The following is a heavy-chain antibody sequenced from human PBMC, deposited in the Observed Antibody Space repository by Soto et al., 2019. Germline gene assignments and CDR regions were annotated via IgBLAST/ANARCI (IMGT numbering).Heavy chain of an antibody. CDR3: AGLIAAAGTGYYYYGMDG. V-gene: IGHV4-4*02. D-gene: IGHD6-13*01. Sequence: SETLSLTCAVSGGSISSSNWWSWVRQPPGKGLEWIGEIYHSGSTNYNPSLKSRVTISVDKSKNQFSLKLSSVTAADTAVYYCAGLIAAAGTGYYYYGMDGWGQGTTVTVSS. CDR1: GGSISSSNW. J-gene: IGHJ6*02. CDR2: IYHSGST.